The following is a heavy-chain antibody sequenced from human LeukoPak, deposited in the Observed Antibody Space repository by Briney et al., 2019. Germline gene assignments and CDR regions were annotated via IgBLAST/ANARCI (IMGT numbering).Heavy chain of an antibody. V-gene: IGHV3-23*01. J-gene: IGHJ5*02. CDR1: GFTFSTYA. Sequence: GGSLRLSCAASGFTFSTYAMSWVRQAPGKGLEWVSAISGSGGSTYYADSVKGRFTISRDNSKNTLYLQMNNLRAEDTAVYYCATDGAGFDTWGQGVLVTVSS. CDR3: ATDGAGFDT. CDR2: ISGSGGST.